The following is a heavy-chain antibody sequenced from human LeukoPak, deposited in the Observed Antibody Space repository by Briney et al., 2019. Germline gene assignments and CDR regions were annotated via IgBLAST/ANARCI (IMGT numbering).Heavy chain of an antibody. CDR1: GYTFNDYY. J-gene: IGHJ4*02. Sequence: ASVKLSCKASGYTFNDYYMHWVRQAPGQGLEWMGWINANSGGTNYAQKFQGRVTMTRDTSISTAYMELSRLRSDDTAVYYCARSSRYDIWTGYPYWGQGTLVTVSP. D-gene: IGHD3-9*01. CDR3: ARSSRYDIWTGYPY. V-gene: IGHV1-2*02. CDR2: INANSGGT.